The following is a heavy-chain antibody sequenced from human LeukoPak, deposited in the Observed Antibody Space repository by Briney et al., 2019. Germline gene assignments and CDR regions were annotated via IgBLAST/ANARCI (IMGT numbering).Heavy chain of an antibody. J-gene: IGHJ3*02. CDR1: GFTFSSYE. D-gene: IGHD1-26*01. CDR2: ISSSGSTI. V-gene: IGHV3-48*03. Sequence: GGSLRLSCAASGFTFSSYEINWVRQAPGKGLEWVSYISSSGSTIKYADSVKGRFSIFRDNSKNTVYLQMNSLSADDTAVYYCARELREHGVFDIWGQGTMVTVSS. CDR3: ARELREHGVFDI.